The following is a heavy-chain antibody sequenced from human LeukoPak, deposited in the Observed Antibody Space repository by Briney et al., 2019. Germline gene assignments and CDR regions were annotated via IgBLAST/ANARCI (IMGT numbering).Heavy chain of an antibody. CDR3: AREKLRSWFDP. V-gene: IGHV4-61*02. CDR1: GGSISSDDYC. Sequence: KTSETLSVTCTVSGGSISSDDYCWSWIRQPAGKRLEWIGRIYTSGSTNYHPSLKTRVTMSIDTSKNQFSLNLRSVTAADTAVYYCAREKLRSWFDPWGLGTLVTVSS. CDR2: IYTSGST. J-gene: IGHJ5*02.